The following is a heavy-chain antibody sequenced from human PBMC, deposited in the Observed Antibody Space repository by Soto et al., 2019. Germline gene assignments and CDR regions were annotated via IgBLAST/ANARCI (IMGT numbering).Heavy chain of an antibody. CDR3: AAAYTTGLDAFDI. V-gene: IGHV5-51*01. Sequence: EVQLVQSGAEAKKPGESLKISCKGSGYNFANYWIGWVRQMPGKGLEWMGMIFPGDSDTKNSPPLQGQITMSVDKSDSSAYLQWRSLKASDTAMYYCAAAYTTGLDAFDIWGQGTMVTVSS. D-gene: IGHD1-1*01. J-gene: IGHJ3*02. CDR2: IFPGDSDT. CDR1: GYNFANYW.